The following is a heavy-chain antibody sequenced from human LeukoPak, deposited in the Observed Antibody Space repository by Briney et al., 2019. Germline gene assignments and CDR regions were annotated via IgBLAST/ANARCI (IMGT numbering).Heavy chain of an antibody. V-gene: IGHV3-23*01. D-gene: IGHD6-19*01. Sequence: GGSLRLSCAASGFTFSTYSMSWVRQAPGKGLEWVSSISVGGDYIYYADSVRGRFTISRDNSRSTLYLQMNSLRAEDTAVYYCAKIAVSGLWYFDLWGRGTLVTVSS. CDR2: ISVGGDYI. J-gene: IGHJ2*01. CDR3: AKIAVSGLWYFDL. CDR1: GFTFSTYS.